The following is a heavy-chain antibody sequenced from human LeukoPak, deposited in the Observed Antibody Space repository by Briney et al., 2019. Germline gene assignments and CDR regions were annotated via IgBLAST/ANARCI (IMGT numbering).Heavy chain of an antibody. D-gene: IGHD4-17*01. CDR2: ISSSSSYI. Sequence: GGSLRLSCAASGFTFSSYSMNWARQAPGKGLEWVSSISSSSSYIYYADSVKGRFTISRDNAKNSLYLQMNSLRAEDTAVYYCAREVPMTTVTTTSDAFDIWGQGTMVTVSS. CDR3: AREVPMTTVTTTSDAFDI. CDR1: GFTFSSYS. V-gene: IGHV3-21*01. J-gene: IGHJ3*02.